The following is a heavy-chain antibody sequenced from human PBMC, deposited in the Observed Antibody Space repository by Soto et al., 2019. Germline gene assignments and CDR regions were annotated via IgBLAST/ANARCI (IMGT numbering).Heavy chain of an antibody. Sequence: PSETLSLTCTVSGGSISSYYWSWIRQPAGKGLEWIGRIYTSGSTNYNPSLKSRVTISVDKSKNQFSLKLSSVTAADTAVYYCARAGGYCTNGVCYNRAFDPWGQGTLVTVSS. J-gene: IGHJ5*02. CDR2: IYTSGST. V-gene: IGHV4-4*07. CDR3: ARAGGYCTNGVCYNRAFDP. D-gene: IGHD2-8*01. CDR1: GGSISSYY.